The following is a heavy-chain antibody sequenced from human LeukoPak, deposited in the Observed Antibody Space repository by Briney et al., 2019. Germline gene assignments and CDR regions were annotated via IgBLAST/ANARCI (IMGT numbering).Heavy chain of an antibody. D-gene: IGHD5-12*01. CDR1: GFTFSNYG. CDR3: ARESYRGVVATGGLDP. CDR2: IRNDGSNK. J-gene: IGHJ5*02. V-gene: IGHV3-30*02. Sequence: PGGSLRLSCAASGFTFSNYGMHWVREAPGKGLEWVAFIRNDGSNKYYADSVKGRFTISRDNSKNTLYLQMNSLRAEDTAVYYCARESYRGVVATGGLDPWGQGTLVTVSS.